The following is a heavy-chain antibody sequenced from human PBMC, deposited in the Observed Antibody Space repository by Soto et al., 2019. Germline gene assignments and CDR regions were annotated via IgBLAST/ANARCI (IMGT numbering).Heavy chain of an antibody. Sequence: GGSLRLSCAASGFTFSDYYMSWIRQAPGKGLEWVSDISSSGSTIYYADSVKGRFTISRDNAKNSLYLQMNSLRAEDTAVYYCARPSFPGIAVAVLYWGQGTLVTVSS. CDR1: GFTFSDYY. V-gene: IGHV3-11*01. CDR2: ISSSGSTI. D-gene: IGHD6-19*01. CDR3: ARPSFPGIAVAVLY. J-gene: IGHJ4*02.